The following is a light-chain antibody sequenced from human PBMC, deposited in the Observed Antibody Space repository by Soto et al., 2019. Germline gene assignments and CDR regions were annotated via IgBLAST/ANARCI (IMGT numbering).Light chain of an antibody. Sequence: DIEMTQSPSTLSASVGDRVSITCGASQSVSTWLAWYQHKPGKAPKLLIYKTSTLQSGVPSRFRGTGSGTDITLTISRLEPEDFEVYYCQQYGSYQFTFGPGTKVDIK. V-gene: IGKV1-5*03. CDR3: QQYGSYQFT. J-gene: IGKJ3*01. CDR1: QSVSTW. CDR2: KTS.